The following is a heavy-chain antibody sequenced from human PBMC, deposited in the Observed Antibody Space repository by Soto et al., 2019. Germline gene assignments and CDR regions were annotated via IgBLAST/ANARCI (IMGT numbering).Heavy chain of an antibody. CDR3: ARSPWCIGGSCYPHYYYMDV. CDR1: GFTFSSYS. V-gene: IGHV3-48*01. Sequence: PGGSLRLSCAASGFTFSSYSMNWVRQAPGKGLEWVSYISSSSSTIYYADSVKGRFTISRDNAKNSLYLQMNSLRAEDTAVYYCARSPWCIGGSCYPHYYYMDVWGKGTTVTVSS. D-gene: IGHD2-15*01. CDR2: ISSSSSTI. J-gene: IGHJ6*03.